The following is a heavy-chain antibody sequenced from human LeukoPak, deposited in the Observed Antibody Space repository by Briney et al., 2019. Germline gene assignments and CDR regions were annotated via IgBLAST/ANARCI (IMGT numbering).Heavy chain of an antibody. V-gene: IGHV3-53*01. CDR3: ASGSGSYRTPYYYTDV. Sequence: GGSLRLSCAASGFTVSSNYMSWVRQAPGKGLEWVSVIYSGGSTYYSDSVKGRFTISRDNSKNTLYLQMNSLRAEDTAVYYCASGSGSYRTPYYYTDVWGTGTTVTVSS. CDR1: GFTVSSNY. D-gene: IGHD3-10*01. J-gene: IGHJ6*03. CDR2: IYSGGST.